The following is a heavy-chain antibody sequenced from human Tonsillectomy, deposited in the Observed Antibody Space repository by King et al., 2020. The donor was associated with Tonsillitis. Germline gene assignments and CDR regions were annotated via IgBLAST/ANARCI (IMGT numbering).Heavy chain of an antibody. CDR2: IYNAETST. CDR3: ARGGDGRLDY. D-gene: IGHD3-16*01. J-gene: IGHJ4*02. CDR1: GFTLSNHC. Sequence: VQLVESGGGLVQPGGSLRLSCAASGFTLSNHCMHWVRQAPGKGLVWVSHIYNAETSTNYADSVKGRFTISRDNSKNTLFLQMNSLRADDTAVYYCARGGDGRLDYWGQGPLVTVSS. V-gene: IGHV3-74*01.